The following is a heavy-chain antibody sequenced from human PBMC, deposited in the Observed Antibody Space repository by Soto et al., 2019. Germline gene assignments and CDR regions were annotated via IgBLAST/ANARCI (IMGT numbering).Heavy chain of an antibody. J-gene: IGHJ3*02. Sequence: EVQLVESGGGLVQPGGSLRLSCAASGFAFGNSWMTWVRQAPGKGLECVANIKGDGSAKSYLDSVRGRFTVSRDNAENALFLQMNILRAEDTALYYCARDVSPGSGGYYLDAFDIWGQGTMVTVSS. CDR3: ARDVSPGSGGYYLDAFDI. CDR2: IKGDGSAK. CDR1: GFAFGNSW. D-gene: IGHD6-25*01. V-gene: IGHV3-7*05.